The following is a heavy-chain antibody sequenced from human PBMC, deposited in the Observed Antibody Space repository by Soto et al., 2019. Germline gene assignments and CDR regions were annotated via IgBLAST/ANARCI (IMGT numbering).Heavy chain of an antibody. V-gene: IGHV1-58*01. D-gene: IGHD2-21*02. J-gene: IGHJ4*02. CDR1: GFTFTSSA. Sequence: QMQLVQSGPEVKKPGTSVKVSCKASGFTFTSSAVQRVRHARGKRVEWIGWIVVGSGYTNYAQKFQERVIITRDMSPTAAYMEPSRVRSEDPAVYHCAPGERVVTLAYWGQGTLVTVSS. CDR3: APGERVVTLAY. CDR2: IVVGSGYT.